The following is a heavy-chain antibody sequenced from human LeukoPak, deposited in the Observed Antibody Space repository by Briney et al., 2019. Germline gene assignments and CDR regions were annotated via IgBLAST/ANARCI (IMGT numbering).Heavy chain of an antibody. J-gene: IGHJ4*02. CDR1: GGTFSSYA. CDR2: IILIFGTA. D-gene: IGHD5-12*01. V-gene: IGHV1-69*05. CDR3: AREGVATLDY. Sequence: ASVKVSCKASGGTFSSYAISWVRQAPGQGLEWMGGIILIFGTAKYAQKFQGRVTITTDESTSTAYMELSSLRSEETAVYYCAREGVATLDYWGQGTLVTVSS.